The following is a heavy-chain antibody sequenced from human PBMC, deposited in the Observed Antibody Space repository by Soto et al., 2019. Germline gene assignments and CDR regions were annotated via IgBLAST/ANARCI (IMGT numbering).Heavy chain of an antibody. CDR3: ARGGYCSGGSCNQPLNYYYYMDV. J-gene: IGHJ6*03. CDR1: GGTFSSYT. CDR2: IIPILGIA. Sequence: ASVKVSCKASGGTFSSYTISWVRQAPGQGLEWMGRIIPILGIANYAQKFQGRVTITADKSTSTAYMELSSLRSEDTAVYYCARGGYCSGGSCNQPLNYYYYMDVWGKGTTVTVSS. V-gene: IGHV1-69*02. D-gene: IGHD2-15*01.